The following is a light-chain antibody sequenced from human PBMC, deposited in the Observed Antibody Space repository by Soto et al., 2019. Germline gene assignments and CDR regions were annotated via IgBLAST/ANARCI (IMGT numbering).Light chain of an antibody. V-gene: IGLV2-23*02. CDR3: CSYAASATRV. J-gene: IGLJ3*02. CDR1: RGDVGNYDL. CDR2: EVN. Sequence: QSALTQPASVSGSPGQSVTISCTGTRGDVGNYDLVSWYQQHPGKAPQLLLYEVNTRPSGISSRFSGSKSGNTASLTISGLQADDEADYYCCSYAASATRVFGGGTKVTVL.